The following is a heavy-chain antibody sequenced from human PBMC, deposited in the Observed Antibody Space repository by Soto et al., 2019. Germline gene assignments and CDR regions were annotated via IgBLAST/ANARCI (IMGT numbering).Heavy chain of an antibody. CDR2: IIPIFGTA. CDR1: GGTFSSYA. CDR3: ARVGDYDLGTPPFDY. D-gene: IGHD3-3*01. V-gene: IGHV1-69*13. Sequence: GASVKVSCKASGGTFSSYAISWVRQAPGQGLEWMGGIIPIFGTANYAQKFQGRVTITADESTSTAYMELSSLRSEDTAVYYCARVGDYDLGTPPFDYWGQGTLVTVSS. J-gene: IGHJ4*02.